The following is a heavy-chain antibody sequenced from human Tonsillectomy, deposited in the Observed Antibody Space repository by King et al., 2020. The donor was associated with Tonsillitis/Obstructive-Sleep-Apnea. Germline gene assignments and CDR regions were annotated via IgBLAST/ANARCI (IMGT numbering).Heavy chain of an antibody. CDR1: GYNFTRNC. J-gene: IGHJ6*03. CDR2: IYPGDSDT. V-gene: IGHV5-51*01. CDR3: ARVGWNDEGFYYYMDV. D-gene: IGHD1-1*01. Sequence: QLVQSGAEVKKPGESLKISCKASGYNFTRNCIGWVRQMPGKGLEWMGIIYPGDSDTRYSPSFQGQVTISADKSIRTAYLRWSSLKASDTAMYYCARVGWNDEGFYYYMDVWGTGTTVTVSS.